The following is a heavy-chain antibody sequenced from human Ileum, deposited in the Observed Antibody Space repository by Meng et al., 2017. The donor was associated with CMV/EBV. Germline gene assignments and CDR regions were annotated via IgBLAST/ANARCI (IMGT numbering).Heavy chain of an antibody. J-gene: IGHJ6*02. CDR2: INPSGGST. V-gene: IGHV1-46*01. CDR1: GYTFTSYY. Sequence: ASVKVSCKASGYTFTSYYMHWVRQAPGQGLEWMGIINPSGGSTSYAQKFQGRVTMTRDTSTSTVYMELSSLRSEDTAVYYCAPQRRFLEWPILADVWGQGTTVTVSS. D-gene: IGHD3-3*01. CDR3: APQRRFLEWPILADV.